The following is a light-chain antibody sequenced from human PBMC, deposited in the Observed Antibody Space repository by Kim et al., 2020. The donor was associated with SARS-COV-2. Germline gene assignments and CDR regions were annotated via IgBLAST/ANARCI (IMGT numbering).Light chain of an antibody. J-gene: IGKJ2*01. CDR3: QQYDSHPYT. Sequence: DIQMTQSPSTLSASVGDRVTITCRASQSVSSWLAWYQQKPGKAPKLLIYKASTLEGGVPSRFSGRGSGTEFTLTINSLQPDDVATYSCQQYDSHPYTFCQGTKLEI. CDR2: KAS. CDR1: QSVSSW. V-gene: IGKV1-5*03.